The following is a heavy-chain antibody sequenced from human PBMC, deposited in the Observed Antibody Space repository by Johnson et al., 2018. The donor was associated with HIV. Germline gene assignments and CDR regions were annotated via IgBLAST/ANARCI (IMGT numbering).Heavy chain of an antibody. CDR3: ARDESGYDEGFDAFDI. D-gene: IGHD5-12*01. CDR2: ISHDGSKK. Sequence: QVQLVESGGGVVQPGRSLRLSCAASGFSFSPYALHWVRQTPGKGLEWVAVISHDGSKKYYADSVEGRFTISRDNFKNTLYLQMNSLKTEDTAVYYCARDESGYDEGFDAFDIWGQGTMVTVSS. V-gene: IGHV3-30*04. CDR1: GFSFSPYA. J-gene: IGHJ3*02.